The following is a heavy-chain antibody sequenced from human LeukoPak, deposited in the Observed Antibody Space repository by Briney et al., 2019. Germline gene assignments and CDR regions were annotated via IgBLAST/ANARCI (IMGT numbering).Heavy chain of an antibody. D-gene: IGHD3-10*01. V-gene: IGHV4-59*05. CDR3: ARHRVSGYESFYYFGY. J-gene: IGHJ4*02. CDR1: GGSISSYS. CDR2: IYYSGST. Sequence: PSETLSLTCTVSGGSISSYSWSWIRQPPGKGLEWIGSIYYSGSTYYNPSLKSRVTISVDTSKNQFSLKLSSVTAADTAVYYCARHRVSGYESFYYFGYWGQGTLVTVSS.